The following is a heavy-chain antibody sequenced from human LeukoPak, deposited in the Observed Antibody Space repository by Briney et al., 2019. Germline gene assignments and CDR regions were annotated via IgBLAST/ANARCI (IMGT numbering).Heavy chain of an antibody. V-gene: IGHV3-66*01. Sequence: GGSLRLSCAASGFAVSNNYMNLVRQAPGKGPEWVSSIHIDGGTHYADSVKGRFTVSRDNSKNTLYLQMNSLGAEDTALYYCTRRKGPQPTRPGRDYRGQGIMITVSS. D-gene: IGHD6-13*01. CDR3: TRRKGPQPTRPGRDY. CDR1: GFAVSNNY. J-gene: IGHJ4*02. CDR2: IHIDGGT.